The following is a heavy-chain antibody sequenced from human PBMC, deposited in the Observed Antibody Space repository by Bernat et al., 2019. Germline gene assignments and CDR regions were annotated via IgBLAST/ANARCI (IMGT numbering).Heavy chain of an antibody. CDR1: GFTFSSAW. CDR2: IKKDGSEK. J-gene: IGHJ5*02. V-gene: IGHV3-7*03. Sequence: EVQLVESGGGLVKPGGSLRLSCAASGFTFSSAWMNWVRQAPGKGLEWVANIKKDGSEKYYVDSVRGRFTITRDNAKNSLYLQMNSLRSEDPAVYFCVSGSSAIAVVGVAWEWFDPWGQGTLVTVSS. CDR3: VSGSSAIAVVGVAWEWFDP. D-gene: IGHD6-19*01.